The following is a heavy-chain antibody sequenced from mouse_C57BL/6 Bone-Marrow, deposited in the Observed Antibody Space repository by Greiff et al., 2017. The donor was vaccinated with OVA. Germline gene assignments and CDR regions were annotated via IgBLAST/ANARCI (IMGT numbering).Heavy chain of an antibody. J-gene: IGHJ2*01. D-gene: IGHD4-1*01. CDR2: INPSSGYT. Sequence: QVHVKQSGAELARPGASVKMSCKASGYTFTSYTMHWVKKRPGQGLEWIGYINPSSGYTKYNQKFKDKATLTADKSSSTAYMQLSSLTSEDSAVYYCARWNWTPTLYFDYWGQGTTLTVSS. V-gene: IGHV1-4*01. CDR1: GYTFTSYT. CDR3: ARWNWTPTLYFDY.